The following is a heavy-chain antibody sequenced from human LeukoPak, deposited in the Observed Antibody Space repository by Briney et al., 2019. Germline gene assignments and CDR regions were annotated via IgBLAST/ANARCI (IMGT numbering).Heavy chain of an antibody. V-gene: IGHV1-2*02. CDR3: ARRFRDSSSYDLDY. J-gene: IGHJ4*02. CDR1: GYTFTSNY. D-gene: IGHD6-6*01. Sequence: ASVKVSCKAFGYTFTSNYMHWVRQAPGQRLEWMGWINCNTGDTDYAQIFQGRITMTRDTSIATAFLDLSRLTFDDTAVYYCARRFRDSSSYDLDYWGQGTLVTVSS. CDR2: INCNTGDT.